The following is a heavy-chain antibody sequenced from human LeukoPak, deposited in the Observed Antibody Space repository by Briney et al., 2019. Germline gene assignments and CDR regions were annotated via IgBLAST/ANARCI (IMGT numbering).Heavy chain of an antibody. Sequence: SETLSLTCTVSGGSISSYYWSWIRQPAGKGLEWIGRIYTSGSTNYNPSLKSRVTISVDTSKNQFSLKLSSVTAADTAVYYCARESFPYSSGWYFAGCAFDIWGQGTMVTVSS. CDR1: GGSISSYY. CDR3: ARESFPYSSGWYFAGCAFDI. CDR2: IYTSGST. J-gene: IGHJ3*02. D-gene: IGHD6-19*01. V-gene: IGHV4-4*07.